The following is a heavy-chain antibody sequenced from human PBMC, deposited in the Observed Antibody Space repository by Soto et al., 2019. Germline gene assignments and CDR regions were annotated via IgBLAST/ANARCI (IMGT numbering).Heavy chain of an antibody. J-gene: IGHJ6*02. CDR2: TYYRSKWYN. Sequence: SQTLSLTCAISGDSVSSNSAAWNWIRQSPSRGLEWLGRTYYRSKWYNDYAVSVKSRITINPDTSKNQFSLQLNSVTPEDTAVYYCARAGRRWFSSKAAGHHYYYSGMDVWGQGTTVTVSS. CDR3: ARAGRRWFSSKAAGHHYYYSGMDV. V-gene: IGHV6-1*01. D-gene: IGHD6-13*01. CDR1: GDSVSSNSAA.